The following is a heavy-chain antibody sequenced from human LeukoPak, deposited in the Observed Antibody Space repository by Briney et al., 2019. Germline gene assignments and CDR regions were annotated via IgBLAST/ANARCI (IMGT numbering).Heavy chain of an antibody. Sequence: SSETLSLNCTVSGGSISSGGYYWSWIRQHPGKGLEWIGYIYYSGSTYYNPSHKTRVTISVHTSKNQFSLKLSSVTAADTAVYYCARVVDIVVVPAAPAAHAFDIWGQGTMVTVSS. CDR1: GGSISSGGYY. CDR3: ARVVDIVVVPAAPAAHAFDI. J-gene: IGHJ3*02. D-gene: IGHD2-2*01. V-gene: IGHV4-31*03. CDR2: IYYSGST.